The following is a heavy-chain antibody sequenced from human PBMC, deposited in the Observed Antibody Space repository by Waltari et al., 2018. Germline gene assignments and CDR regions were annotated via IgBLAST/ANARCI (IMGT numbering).Heavy chain of an antibody. J-gene: IGHJ3*02. CDR2: IDSGGST. CDR3: ARDRPPYRTDAFDI. V-gene: IGHV3-53*01. Sequence: EVQLVESGGGLIQPGGSLRLSCAASGFTVSSNYMSWVRQAPGKGLEWVSVIDSGGSTYYADSVKGRFTISRDNSKNTLYLQMNSLRAEDTAVYYCARDRPPYRTDAFDIWGQGTMVTVSS. CDR1: GFTVSSNY.